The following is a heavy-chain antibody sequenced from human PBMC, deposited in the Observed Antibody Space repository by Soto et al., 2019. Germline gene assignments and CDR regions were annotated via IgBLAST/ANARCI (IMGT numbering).Heavy chain of an antibody. V-gene: IGHV3-74*01. CDR3: VRVREWPNWFDF. D-gene: IGHD3-3*01. J-gene: IGHJ4*02. CDR1: GFTFNTYW. Sequence: GGSLRLSCAASGFTFNTYWMHWVRQAPGKGLVWVSRINSDGIMTSYADSVKGRFTISRDNAKNTLFLQMNSLRDEDTAVYYCVRVREWPNWFDFWGQGARVTVAS. CDR2: INSDGIMT.